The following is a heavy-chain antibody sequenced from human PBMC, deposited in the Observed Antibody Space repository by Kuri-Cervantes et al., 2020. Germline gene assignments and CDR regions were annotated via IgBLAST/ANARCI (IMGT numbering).Heavy chain of an antibody. V-gene: IGHV4-39*07. J-gene: IGHJ6*03. CDR1: GGSISSSSYY. Sequence: SETLSLTCTVSGGSISSSSYYWVWIRQPPGKGLEWIGEINHSGSTNYNPSLKSRVTISVDTSKNQFSLKLSSVTVADTAVYYCARGYSGYGRNRHHTQPYYMDVWGKGTTVTVSS. CDR3: ARGYSGYGRNRHHTQPYYMDV. CDR2: INHSGST. D-gene: IGHD5-12*01.